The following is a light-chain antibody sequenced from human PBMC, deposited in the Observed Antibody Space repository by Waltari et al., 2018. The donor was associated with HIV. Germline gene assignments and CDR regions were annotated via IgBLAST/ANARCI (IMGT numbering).Light chain of an antibody. J-gene: IGKJ5*01. CDR2: DVS. CDR3: QHYYTTLPIA. CDR1: QSISNY. Sequence: DIQMTQSPSSLSASVGDRVTITCRASQSISNYLAWYQQKPGKAPKLLLYDVSILAIGVPSRFSGSGSGTDYTLTISGLQPEDFATYYCQHYYTTLPIAFGQGTRLEIK. V-gene: IGKV1-NL1*01.